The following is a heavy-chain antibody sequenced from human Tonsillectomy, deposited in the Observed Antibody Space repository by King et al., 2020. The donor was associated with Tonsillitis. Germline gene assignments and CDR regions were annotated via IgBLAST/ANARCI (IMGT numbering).Heavy chain of an antibody. CDR3: AGHIVTGDSLDV. CDR2: INHDGSEK. CDR1: GFTFSNYW. Sequence: VQLVESGGGLVQPGGSLRLSCAASGFTFSNYWMRWVRQAPGKGLEWVANINHDGSEKYYVDSVKGRFTISRDNAKNSLHLQMNSLRAEDTAMYYCAGHIVTGDSLDVWGQGTLVTVSS. V-gene: IGHV3-7*01. D-gene: IGHD3-9*01. J-gene: IGHJ4*02.